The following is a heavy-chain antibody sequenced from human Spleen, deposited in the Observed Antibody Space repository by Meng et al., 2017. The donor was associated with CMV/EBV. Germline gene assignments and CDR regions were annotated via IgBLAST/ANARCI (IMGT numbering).Heavy chain of an antibody. V-gene: IGHV4-39*07. Sequence: TTTSYNWGWIRQPPGKGLQWIGSAHFSGTTYYNPSLRSRVSMSVDTSKNQLSLKLSSVTAADTAVYYCASIGYCGATTCYHWFLDLWGRGAPVTVSS. J-gene: IGHJ2*01. CDR3: ASIGYCGATTCYHWFLDL. CDR1: TTTSYN. CDR2: AHFSGTT. D-gene: IGHD2-2*01.